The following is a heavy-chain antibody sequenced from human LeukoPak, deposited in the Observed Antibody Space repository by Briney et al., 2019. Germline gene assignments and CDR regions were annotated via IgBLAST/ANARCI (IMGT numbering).Heavy chain of an antibody. J-gene: IGHJ4*02. V-gene: IGHV4-61*01. CDR2: IYYSGST. CDR1: GGSVSSGSYY. Sequence: SETISLTCTVSGGSVSSGSYYWSWIRQPPGKGLEWIGYIYYSGSTNYNPSLKSRVTISVDTSKNQFSLKLSSVTAADTAVYYCARVRDGYNRQIDYWGQGTLVTVSS. D-gene: IGHD5-24*01. CDR3: ARVRDGYNRQIDY.